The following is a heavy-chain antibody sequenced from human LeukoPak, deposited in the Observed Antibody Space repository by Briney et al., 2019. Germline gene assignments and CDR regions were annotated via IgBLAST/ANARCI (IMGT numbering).Heavy chain of an antibody. CDR2: IYTSGST. Sequence: PSETLSLTCTVSGGSISSYYWSWIRQSAGMGLEWIGRIYTSGSTNYNPSLKSRVTMSVNTSKNQFSLRLSSVTAADTAVYYCARVRFEQWLVRRYFDYWGQGTLVTVSS. CDR1: GGSISSYY. J-gene: IGHJ4*02. V-gene: IGHV4-4*07. D-gene: IGHD6-19*01. CDR3: ARVRFEQWLVRRYFDY.